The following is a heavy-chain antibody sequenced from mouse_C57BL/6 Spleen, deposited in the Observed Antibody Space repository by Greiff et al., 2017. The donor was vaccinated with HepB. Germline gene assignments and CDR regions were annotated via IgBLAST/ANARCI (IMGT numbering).Heavy chain of an antibody. CDR3: ARSTGGFDY. CDR1: GYAFSSSW. V-gene: IGHV1-82*01. Sequence: QVQLKQSGPELVKPGASVKISCKASGYAFSSSWMNWVKQRPGKGLEWIGRIYSGDGDTNYNGKFKGKATLTADKSSSTAYMQLSSLTSEDSAVYFCARSTGGFDYWGQGTTLTVSS. CDR2: IYSGDGDT. D-gene: IGHD4-1*01. J-gene: IGHJ2*01.